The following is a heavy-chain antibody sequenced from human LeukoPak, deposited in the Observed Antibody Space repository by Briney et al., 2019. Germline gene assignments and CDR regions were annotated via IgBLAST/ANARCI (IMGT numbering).Heavy chain of an antibody. V-gene: IGHV4-59*08. CDR1: GDSFSNYY. Sequence: SETLSLTCTVSGDSFSNYYWTWIRQPPGKGLEWIAYIHYTGHTNSNPSLKSRVTISIDTSKSQFSLELRSVTAADTAVYYCARHGHDTDNYEAHFDYWGQGALVTVSS. D-gene: IGHD3-3*01. CDR3: ARHGHDTDNYEAHFDY. CDR2: IHYTGHT. J-gene: IGHJ4*02.